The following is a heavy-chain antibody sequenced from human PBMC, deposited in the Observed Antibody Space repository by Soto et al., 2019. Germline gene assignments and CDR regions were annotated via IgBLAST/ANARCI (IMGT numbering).Heavy chain of an antibody. CDR2: ITSAGSE. V-gene: IGHV3-23*01. Sequence: EVQLLESGGGLIHPGGSLRLSCVGSGFTFGDHGMSWVRQAPGKGLEWVSGITSAGSEYYAESVRGRFLVSRDSSKNTLYVQMNSLRAEDTAIYYCAKEKTSSTYDGLDVWGQGTPVTVTS. CDR3: AKEKTSSTYDGLDV. J-gene: IGHJ6*02. CDR1: GFTFGDHG.